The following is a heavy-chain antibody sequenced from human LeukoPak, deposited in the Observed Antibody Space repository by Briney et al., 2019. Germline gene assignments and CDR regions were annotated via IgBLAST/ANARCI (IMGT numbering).Heavy chain of an antibody. CDR1: GGTFSSYA. CDR3: AREGNYVSRYFDY. D-gene: IGHD4-11*01. CDR2: IIPIFGTA. J-gene: IGHJ4*02. Sequence: AASVKVSCKASGGTFSSYAISWVRQAPGQGLEWMGRIIPIFGTANYAQKFQGRVTITTDESTSTAYMELSSLRSEDTAVYYCAREGNYVSRYFDYWGQGTLVTVSS. V-gene: IGHV1-69*05.